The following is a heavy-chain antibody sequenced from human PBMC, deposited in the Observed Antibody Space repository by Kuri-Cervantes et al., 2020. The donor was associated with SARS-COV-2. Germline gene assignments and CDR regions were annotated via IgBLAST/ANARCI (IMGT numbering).Heavy chain of an antibody. CDR2: IRYDGSNK. CDR3: ARGDVRHQMPIYYYYMDV. CDR1: GFTFSSYG. J-gene: IGHJ6*03. D-gene: IGHD2-2*01. Sequence: GESLKIPCAASGFTFSSYGMHWVRQAPGKGLEWVAFIRYDGSNKYYADSVKGRFTISRDNFKNTLYLQMSSLRAEDTAVYYCARGDVRHQMPIYYYYMDVWGKGTTVTVSS. V-gene: IGHV3-30*02.